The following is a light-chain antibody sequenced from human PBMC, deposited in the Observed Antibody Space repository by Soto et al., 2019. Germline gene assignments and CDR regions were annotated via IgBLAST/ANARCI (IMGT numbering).Light chain of an antibody. V-gene: IGKV3-20*01. CDR2: GTS. J-gene: IGKJ2*01. Sequence: ESVLTQSPGTLSLSRGERATLSCRASQSVSSSYVAWYQQKPGQAPRLLIFGTSSRAAGIPDRFSASGSGADFSLTSSRREAEDCAVYYCQHYGSSPPDTFGQGTRLEIK. CDR3: QHYGSSPPDT. CDR1: QSVSSSY.